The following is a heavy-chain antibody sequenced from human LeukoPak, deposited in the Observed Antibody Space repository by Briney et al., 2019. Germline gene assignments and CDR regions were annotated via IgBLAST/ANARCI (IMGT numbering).Heavy chain of an antibody. CDR3: ARAAAGGDDPFDV. Sequence: ASVKVSCKASGYTFKNYDINWVRQAPGQGLEWMAWMNPNNDNAGSAQKFQGGVTMTRDTSINTAYMELSSLRSDDTGVYYCARAAAGGDDPFDVWGQGSLIIVSS. CDR2: MNPNNDNA. CDR1: GYTFKNYD. J-gene: IGHJ3*01. D-gene: IGHD6-25*01. V-gene: IGHV1-8*01.